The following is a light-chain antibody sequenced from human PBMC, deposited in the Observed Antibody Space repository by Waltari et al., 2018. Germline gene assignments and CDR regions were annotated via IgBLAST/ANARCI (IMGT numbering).Light chain of an antibody. CDR2: AAS. J-gene: IGKJ2*01. V-gene: IGKV1-39*01. CDR1: QSINTY. Sequence: DIQMTQSPSSLSVSVGDRVTINCRASQSINTYLNWYQQKPGKAPKLLIYAASSLQSGVPSRFSGSGSGTDFTLTVSSLQPEDFATYYCQQSYSTPYTFGQGTKLEIK. CDR3: QQSYSTPYT.